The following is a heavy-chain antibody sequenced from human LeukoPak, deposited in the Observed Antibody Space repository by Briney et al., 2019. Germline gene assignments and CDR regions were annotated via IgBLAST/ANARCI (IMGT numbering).Heavy chain of an antibody. CDR2: ISGRGDGT. CDR1: RFTLCSHA. D-gene: IGHD1-14*01. Sequence: GGSLRLSCAASRFTLCSHAMCSVRQALGTGLERVSAISGRGDGTYYADCVKDRFTISRDNYKNTLYVQMNSLRAEDTAVYDCAKALGRVNRVFEFWGQRTLVTVSS. V-gene: IGHV3-23*01. J-gene: IGHJ4*02. CDR3: AKALGRVNRVFEF.